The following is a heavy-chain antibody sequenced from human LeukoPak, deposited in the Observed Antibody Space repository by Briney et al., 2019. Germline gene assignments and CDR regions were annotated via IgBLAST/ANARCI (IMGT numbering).Heavy chain of an antibody. CDR1: GFTFSSYS. Sequence: PGGSLRLSCATSGFTFSSYSMNWVRQAPGTGLEWLSSISSGSDYIYYADSVKGRFTISRDNAKDSLYLQMTSLRAEDTAVYYCASTNHYYGSGTYDYYFDYRGQGTLLTVSS. J-gene: IGHJ4*02. CDR2: ISSGSDYI. V-gene: IGHV3-21*01. CDR3: ASTNHYYGSGTYDYYFDY. D-gene: IGHD3-10*01.